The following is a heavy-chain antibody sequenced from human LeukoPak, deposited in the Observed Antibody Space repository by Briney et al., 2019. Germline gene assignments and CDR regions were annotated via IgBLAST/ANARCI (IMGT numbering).Heavy chain of an antibody. J-gene: IGHJ6*03. V-gene: IGHV5-51*01. CDR3: ARIEVGATGYHYYYYMDV. Sequence: PGESLKISCKGSGYSFTSYWIGWVRQMPGKGLEWMGIIYPGDSDTRYSPSFQGQVTISADKSISTAYLQWSSLKASDTAMYYCARIEVGATGYHYYYYMDVWGKGTTVTVSS. CDR2: IYPGDSDT. CDR1: GYSFTSYW. D-gene: IGHD1-26*01.